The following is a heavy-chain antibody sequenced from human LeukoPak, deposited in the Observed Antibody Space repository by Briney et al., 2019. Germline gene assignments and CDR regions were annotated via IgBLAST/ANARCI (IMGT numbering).Heavy chain of an antibody. J-gene: IGHJ4*02. CDR2: INPSGGSR. CDR1: GYTFTIYY. Sequence: ASVTVSFKASGYTFTIYYMHWVRQAPGQGREWMGIINPSGGSRSYAQKFQGRVTMTTDTSTSTAYMELRSLRSDDTAVYYCARGGDYYDSSGYYDLEYFDYWGQGTLVTVSS. V-gene: IGHV1-46*01. D-gene: IGHD3-22*01. CDR3: ARGGDYYDSSGYYDLEYFDY.